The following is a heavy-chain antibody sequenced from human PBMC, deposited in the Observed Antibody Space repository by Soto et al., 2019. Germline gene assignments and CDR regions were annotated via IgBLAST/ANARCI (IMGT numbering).Heavy chain of an antibody. CDR2: IIPIFGTA. D-gene: IGHD5-18*01. CDR1: GGTFSSYA. J-gene: IGHJ4*02. V-gene: IGHV1-69*13. CDR3: AGLAIRYSYSDFDY. Sequence: ASVKVSCKASGGTFSSYAISWVRQAPGQGLEWMGGIIPIFGTANYAQKFQGRVTITADESTSTAYMELSSLRSEDTAVYYCAGLAIRYSYSDFDYWGQGTLVTVSS.